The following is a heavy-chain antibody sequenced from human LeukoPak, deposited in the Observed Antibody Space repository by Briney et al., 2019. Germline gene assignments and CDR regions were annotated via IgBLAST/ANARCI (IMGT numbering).Heavy chain of an antibody. D-gene: IGHD2-2*02. CDR2: MNPNSGNT. CDR1: GYTFTSYD. Sequence: ASVKVSCKASGYTFTSYDINWVRQATGQGLEWMGWMNPNSGNTGYAQKFQGRVTTTRNTSISTAYMELSSLRSEDTAVYCCARDQGYQLLYGDYYYYGMDVWGQGTTVTVSS. CDR3: ARDQGYQLLYGDYYYYGMDV. V-gene: IGHV1-8*01. J-gene: IGHJ6*02.